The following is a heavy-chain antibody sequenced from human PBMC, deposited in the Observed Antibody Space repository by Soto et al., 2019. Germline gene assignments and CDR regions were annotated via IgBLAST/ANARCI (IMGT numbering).Heavy chain of an antibody. CDR3: ARIRLPPYDSSGYIDY. CDR2: IFSNDEK. V-gene: IGHV2-26*01. D-gene: IGHD3-22*01. J-gene: IGHJ4*02. CDR1: EFSLSNARMG. Sequence: SGPTLVNPTETLTLTCTVSEFSLSNARMGVSLIRQPPGKALEWLAHIFSNDEKSYSTSLKSRLTISKDTSKSQVVLTMTNMDPVDTATYYCARIRLPPYDSSGYIDYWGQGTLVTVSS.